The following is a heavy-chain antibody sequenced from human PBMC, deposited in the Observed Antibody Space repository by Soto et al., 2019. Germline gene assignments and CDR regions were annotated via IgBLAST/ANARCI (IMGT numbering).Heavy chain of an antibody. CDR1: GYTFTSYD. Sequence: QVQLVQSGAEVKKPGASVKVSCKASGYTFTSYDINWVRQATGQGLEWMGWMNPNSGNTGYEQKFQGRVTMTRNTSISTAYMELSSLRSEDTAVYYCARGRGELVEIRANWFDPWGQGTLVTVSS. CDR2: MNPNSGNT. J-gene: IGHJ5*02. D-gene: IGHD6-13*01. CDR3: ARGRGELVEIRANWFDP. V-gene: IGHV1-8*01.